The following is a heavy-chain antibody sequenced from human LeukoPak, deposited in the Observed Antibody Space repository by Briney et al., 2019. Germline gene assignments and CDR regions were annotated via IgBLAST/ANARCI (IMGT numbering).Heavy chain of an antibody. J-gene: IGHJ5*02. CDR3: ARDVAQLGEWFDP. CDR1: GFTFSSYG. Sequence: GGSLRLSCGASGFTFSSYGMHWVRQAPGKGLEWVAFIRYDGSQKYYADSVKGRFTISRDNSKNTLHLQMNSLRAEDTAVYYCARDVAQLGEWFDPWGQGTLVTVSS. V-gene: IGHV3-30*02. D-gene: IGHD2-2*01. CDR2: IRYDGSQK.